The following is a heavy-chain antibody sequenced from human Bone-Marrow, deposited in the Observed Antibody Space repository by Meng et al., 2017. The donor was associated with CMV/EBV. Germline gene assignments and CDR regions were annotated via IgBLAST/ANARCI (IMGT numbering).Heavy chain of an antibody. CDR1: GYTFTGYY. CDR2: INPNSGGT. V-gene: IGHV1-2*02. J-gene: IGHJ5*02. CDR3: ARAYTFEYSSSSGFWFDP. D-gene: IGHD6-6*01. Sequence: ASVKVSCKASGYTFTGYYMHWVRQAPGQGLEWMGWINPNSGGTNYAQKFQGRVTMTRDTSISTAYMELSRLRSDDTAVYYCARAYTFEYSSSSGFWFDPWGQGTLVTVS.